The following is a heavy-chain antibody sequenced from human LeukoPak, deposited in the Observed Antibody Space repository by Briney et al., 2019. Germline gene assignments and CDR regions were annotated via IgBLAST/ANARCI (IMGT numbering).Heavy chain of an antibody. D-gene: IGHD2-15*01. Sequence: ASVKVSCKASGYTFTSYGISWVRQAPGQGLEWMGWISAYNGNTNYAQKLQGRVTMTTDTSTSTAYMELRSLRSDDTAVYYCAREPPPPIYCSGGSCYSEIDYWGQGTLVTVS. CDR3: AREPPPPIYCSGGSCYSEIDY. CDR1: GYTFTSYG. J-gene: IGHJ4*02. CDR2: ISAYNGNT. V-gene: IGHV1-18*01.